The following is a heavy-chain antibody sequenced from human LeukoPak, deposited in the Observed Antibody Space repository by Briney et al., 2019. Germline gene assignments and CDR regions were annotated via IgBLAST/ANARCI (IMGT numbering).Heavy chain of an antibody. CDR1: GYTFTSYG. CDR2: ISAYNGNT. J-gene: IGHJ6*03. D-gene: IGHD2-2*01. V-gene: IGHV1-18*01. CDR3: ARGIVVVPAAFGYYYYMDV. Sequence: GASVKVSCKASGYTFTSYGISWVRQAPGQGLEWMGWISAYNGNTNYAQKFQGRVTITTDESTSTAYMELSSLRSEDTAVYYCARGIVVVPAAFGYYYYMDVWGKGTTVTVSS.